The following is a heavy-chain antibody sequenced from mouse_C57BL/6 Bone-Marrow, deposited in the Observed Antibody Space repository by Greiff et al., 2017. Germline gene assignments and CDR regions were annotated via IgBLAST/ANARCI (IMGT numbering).Heavy chain of an antibody. CDR1: GYTFTSYT. V-gene: IGHV1-4*01. CDR3: ARRGLRRGWYFDV. CDR2: INPSSGYT. Sequence: VQRVESGAELARPGASVKMSCKASGYTFTSYTMHWVKQRPGQGLEWIGYINPSSGYTKYNQKFKDKATLTADKSSSTAYMQLSSLTSEDSAVYYCARRGLRRGWYFDVWGTGTTVTVSS. J-gene: IGHJ1*03. D-gene: IGHD2-2*01.